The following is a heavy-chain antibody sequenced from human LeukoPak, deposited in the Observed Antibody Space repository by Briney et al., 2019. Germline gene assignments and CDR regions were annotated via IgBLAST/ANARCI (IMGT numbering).Heavy chain of an antibody. D-gene: IGHD2-2*01. CDR2: TYPGDSDT. Sequence: GGSLRLSCKGSGYSFTSSWIGWVRQMPGKGLEWMGITYPGDSDTRYSPSFQGQVTISADKSISTAYLQWSSLEASDTAMYYCARLVPIVVVPAADNWFDPWGQGTLVTVSS. CDR3: ARLVPIVVVPAADNWFDP. J-gene: IGHJ5*02. CDR1: GYSFTSSW. V-gene: IGHV5-51*01.